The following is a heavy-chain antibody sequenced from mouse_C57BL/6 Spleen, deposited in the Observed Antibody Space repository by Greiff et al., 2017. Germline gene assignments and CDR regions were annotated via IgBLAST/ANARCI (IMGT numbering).Heavy chain of an antibody. CDR2: IHPKSGST. CDR3: AREGIYYYYGYFDV. CDR1: GYTFTSYW. D-gene: IGHD2-4*01. Sequence: QVQLQQPGAELVKPGASVKLSCKASGYTFTSYWMHWVKQRPGQGLEWIGMIHPKSGSTNYNEKFKSKATLTVDKSSSTAYMQLSSLTSEDSAVYYCAREGIYYYYGYFDVWGTGTTVTVSS. J-gene: IGHJ1*03. V-gene: IGHV1-64*01.